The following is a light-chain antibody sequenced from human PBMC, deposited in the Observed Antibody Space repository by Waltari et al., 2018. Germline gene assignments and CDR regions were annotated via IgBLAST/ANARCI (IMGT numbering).Light chain of an antibody. CDR1: QGISSY. CDR2: YAN. Sequence: IQMSQSPSSLSASVGDRVTITCRASQGISSYLNWYQQKPGKAPKLLIYYANSLASGVPSRVSGSGAGTEFTLTISSLQPEDFATYYCQQGNSYPLTFGGGTKVEIK. J-gene: IGKJ4*01. V-gene: IGKV1-13*02. CDR3: QQGNSYPLT.